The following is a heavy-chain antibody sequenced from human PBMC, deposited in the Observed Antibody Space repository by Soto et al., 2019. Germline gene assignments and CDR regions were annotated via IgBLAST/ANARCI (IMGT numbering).Heavy chain of an antibody. D-gene: IGHD3-9*01. J-gene: IGHJ6*02. Sequence: PSETLSLTCTVSGGSITSSSYYWVWIRQPPGKGLEWIGTIYYSGSTYYNPSLKSRVTISVDTSKNQFSLNLSSVTAADTAVYYCARVPTITIFNYGMDVWGQGTTVTVSS. CDR2: IYYSGST. CDR3: ARVPTITIFNYGMDV. CDR1: GGSITSSSYY. V-gene: IGHV4-39*01.